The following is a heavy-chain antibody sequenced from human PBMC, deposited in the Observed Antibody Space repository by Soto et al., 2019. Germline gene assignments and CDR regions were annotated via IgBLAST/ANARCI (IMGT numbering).Heavy chain of an antibody. V-gene: IGHV3-74*03. CDR2: INRDGSTT. CDR1: GFTFSSCW. D-gene: IGHD1-1*01. Sequence: GGSLRLSCAASGFTFSSCWTNWVRQAPGEGLVWVARINRDGSTTTYADSVKGRFSISRDNSKNTLILQMNSLKAEDTAVYYCAKDPGNWSDFDNWGQGILVTVSS. J-gene: IGHJ4*02. CDR3: AKDPGNWSDFDN.